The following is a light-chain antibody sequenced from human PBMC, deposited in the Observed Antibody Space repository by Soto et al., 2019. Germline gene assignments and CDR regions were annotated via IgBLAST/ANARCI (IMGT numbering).Light chain of an antibody. CDR3: QQYNSYPYT. CDR1: QSISSW. CDR2: KAS. V-gene: IGKV1-5*03. J-gene: IGKJ2*01. Sequence: DIQMTQSPSTLSASVGDRVTITCRASQSISSWLAWYQQKPGKAPKLLIYKASSLESGVPSRFSGSGSGTEFTLTISSLQPDDFTTYYCQQYNSYPYTFGQGTKLEIK.